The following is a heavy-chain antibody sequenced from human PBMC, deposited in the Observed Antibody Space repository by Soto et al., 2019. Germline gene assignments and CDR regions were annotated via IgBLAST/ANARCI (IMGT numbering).Heavy chain of an antibody. V-gene: IGHV3-48*02. J-gene: IGHJ5*02. CDR2: IRSGTTNI. CDR1: GLTFSPWS. CDR3: ARVGAVPDNNWFDP. Sequence: EVPLVESGGGLVQPGGALRLSCTAPGLTFSPWSMNWVRQAPGKGLEWVSYIRSGTTNIYYADSVKGRFTISRDDAKKSLFLQVNSLREEDTAVYYCARVGAVPDNNWFDPWGQGTLVTVSS. D-gene: IGHD1-26*01.